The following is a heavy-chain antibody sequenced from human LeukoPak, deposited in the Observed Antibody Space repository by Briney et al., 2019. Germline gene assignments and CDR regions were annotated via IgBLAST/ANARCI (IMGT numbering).Heavy chain of an antibody. V-gene: IGHV3-64D*09. CDR1: GFPFSSYA. CDR2: ISSNGGST. Sequence: PGGSLRLSCAASGFPFSSYAMHWVRQAPGKGLEYVSAISSNGGSTYYADSVKGRFSISRDNSKNTLYLQMSSLRAEDTAVYYCVKDRGFEIYTTHAFDIWGQGTMVTVSS. CDR3: VKDRGFEIYTTHAFDI. J-gene: IGHJ3*02. D-gene: IGHD3-16*01.